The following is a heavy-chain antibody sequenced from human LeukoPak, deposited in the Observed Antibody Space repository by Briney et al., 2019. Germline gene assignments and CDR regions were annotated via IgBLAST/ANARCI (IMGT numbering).Heavy chain of an antibody. CDR3: ARGSWGSRNFDL. Sequence: GGSLRLSCTPSGFPFSSYWIHWVRQAPGKGLVWVSRIDSDGSNTNYADSVRGRFTISRDNAKDTLYLQMNSLRVEDTAVYFCARGSWGSRNFDLWGRGTLVTVSS. V-gene: IGHV3-74*01. J-gene: IGHJ2*01. CDR2: IDSDGSNT. CDR1: GFPFSSYW. D-gene: IGHD3-16*01.